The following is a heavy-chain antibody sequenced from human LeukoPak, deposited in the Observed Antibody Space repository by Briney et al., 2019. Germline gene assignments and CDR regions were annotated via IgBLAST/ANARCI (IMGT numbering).Heavy chain of an antibody. CDR3: ARLPITMVRGDWVMDV. CDR1: GYSFTSYW. D-gene: IGHD3-10*01. J-gene: IGHJ6*04. CDR2: IDPNDSYT. V-gene: IGHV5-10-1*01. Sequence: GESLKISCKGSGYSFTSYWISWVRQMPGKGLEWMGRIDPNDSYTNYSPSFQGHVTISADKSISTAYLQWSSLKASDTAMYYCARLPITMVRGDWVMDVWGKGTTVTVSS.